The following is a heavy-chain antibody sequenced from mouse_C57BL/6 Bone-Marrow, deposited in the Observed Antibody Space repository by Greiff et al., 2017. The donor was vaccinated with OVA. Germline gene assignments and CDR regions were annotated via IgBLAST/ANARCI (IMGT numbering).Heavy chain of an antibody. Sequence: EVKLQQSGPELVKPGASVKISCKASGYSFTGYYVNWVKQSPEKSLEWIGEINPSTGGTTYNQKFKAKATLTVDKSSSTAYMQLKSLTSEDSAVYYCARDGYYAMDYWGQGTSVTVSS. CDR1: GYSFTGYY. CDR2: INPSTGGT. V-gene: IGHV1-42*01. CDR3: ARDGYYAMDY. D-gene: IGHD2-3*01. J-gene: IGHJ4*01.